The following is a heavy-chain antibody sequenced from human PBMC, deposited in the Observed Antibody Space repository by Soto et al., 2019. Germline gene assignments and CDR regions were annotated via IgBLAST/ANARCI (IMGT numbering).Heavy chain of an antibody. CDR3: TRNPSYDTSGPLQYYYGMDI. CDR1: GYIFTSYD. D-gene: IGHD3-22*01. J-gene: IGHJ6*02. V-gene: IGHV1-8*01. Sequence: QVQLVQSGTEVKKPGASVKVSCKASGYIFTSYDVNWVRQAPGQGLEWMGWMNPNSGNTGYVQKVQGRVTMTRDTSISTAYMELSSLRSEDTAVYYCTRNPSYDTSGPLQYYYGMDIWGQGTTVTVSS. CDR2: MNPNSGNT.